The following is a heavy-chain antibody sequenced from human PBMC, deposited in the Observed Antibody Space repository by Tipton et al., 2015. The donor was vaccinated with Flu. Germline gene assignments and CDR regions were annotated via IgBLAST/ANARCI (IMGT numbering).Heavy chain of an antibody. CDR3: ARDRVFGAYTLDY. CDR2: IYPSGGGT. D-gene: IGHD5-18*01. J-gene: IGHJ4*02. Sequence: QLVQSGAEVKKPGASVRISCTASGYTFTNYNMHWVRQAPGQGPEWMGIIYPSGGGTTYAQRFQGRVTLTRNKSTSTVYMELSSLRSEDTAFYYGARDRVFGAYTLDYWGGGTLVTVAS. V-gene: IGHV1-46*01. CDR1: GYTFTNYN.